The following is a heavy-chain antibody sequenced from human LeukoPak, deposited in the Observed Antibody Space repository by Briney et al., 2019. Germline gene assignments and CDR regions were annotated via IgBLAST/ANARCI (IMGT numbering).Heavy chain of an antibody. J-gene: IGHJ4*02. D-gene: IGHD3-9*01. V-gene: IGHV3-30*18. CDR1: GFTFSSYV. Sequence: GRSLRLSCAASGFTFSSYVMHWVRQAPGKGLEWVAVISYDGSNKYYADSVKGRFTISRDNSKNTLYLQMNSLRAEDTAVYYCVNRLGEYDILTGGNVSDYWGQGTLVTVSS. CDR3: VNRLGEYDILTGGNVSDY. CDR2: ISYDGSNK.